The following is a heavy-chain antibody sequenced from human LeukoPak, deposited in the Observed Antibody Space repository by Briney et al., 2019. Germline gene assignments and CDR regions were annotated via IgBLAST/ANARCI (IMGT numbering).Heavy chain of an antibody. V-gene: IGHV3-7*05. CDR3: ARDRSMSSGGLDV. D-gene: IGHD6-6*01. CDR1: GFTFSDYY. J-gene: IGHJ6*02. Sequence: PGGSLRLSCAASGFTFSDYYMSWIRQAPGKGLEWVANIKEDGSEKYYVDSVKGRFTISRDNAKNSLFLQMSSLRAEDTAMYFCARDRSMSSGGLDVWGQGTTVTVSS. CDR2: IKEDGSEK.